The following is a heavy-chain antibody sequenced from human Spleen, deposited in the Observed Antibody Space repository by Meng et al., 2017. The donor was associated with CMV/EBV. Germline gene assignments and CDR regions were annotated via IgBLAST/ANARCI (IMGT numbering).Heavy chain of an antibody. CDR2: ISWDSGTI. CDR3: ARAMAAADNWFDP. CDR1: GFTFDVYG. Sequence: SLKISCAASGFTFDVYGMHWVRQAPGKGLEWVSGISWDSGTIAYADSVKGRFTISRDNAKNSLYLQMNSLRAEDTAVYYCARAMAAADNWFDPWGQGTLVTVSS. V-gene: IGHV3-9*01. J-gene: IGHJ5*02. D-gene: IGHD6-13*01.